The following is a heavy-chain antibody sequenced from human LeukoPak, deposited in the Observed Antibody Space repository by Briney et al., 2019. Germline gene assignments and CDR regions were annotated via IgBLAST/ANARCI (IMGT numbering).Heavy chain of an antibody. D-gene: IGHD3-10*01. J-gene: IGHJ5*02. V-gene: IGHV4-34*01. CDR3: ARKKRLYYYGSGSYRNWFDP. CDR2: INHSGST. CDR1: GGSISSYY. Sequence: SETLSLTCTVSGGSISSYYWSWIRQPPGKGLEWIGEINHSGSTNYNPSLKSRVTISVDTSKNQFSLKLSSVTAADTAVYYCARKKRLYYYGSGSYRNWFDPWGQGTLVTVSS.